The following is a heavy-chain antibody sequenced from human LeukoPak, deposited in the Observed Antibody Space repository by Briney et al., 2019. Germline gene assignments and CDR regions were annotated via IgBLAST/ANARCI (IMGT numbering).Heavy chain of an antibody. J-gene: IGHJ6*03. CDR3: ARQRRYCSGGSCYWDYYYYMDV. D-gene: IGHD2-15*01. V-gene: IGHV4-34*01. CDR1: GGSFSGYY. Sequence: SETLSLTCAVYGGSFSGYYWSWIRQPPGKGLEWIGEINHSGSTNYNPSLKSRVTISVDTSKNQFSLKLSSVTAADTAVYYCARQRRYCSGGSCYWDYYYYMDVWGKGTTVTISS. CDR2: INHSGST.